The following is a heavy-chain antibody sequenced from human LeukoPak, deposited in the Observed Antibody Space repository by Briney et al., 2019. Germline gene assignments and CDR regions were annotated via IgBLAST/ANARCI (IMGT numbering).Heavy chain of an antibody. CDR3: ARGERGVIIKGWFDP. CDR2: ISSSSSTI. CDR1: GFTFSSYS. J-gene: IGHJ5*02. V-gene: IGHV3-48*04. D-gene: IGHD3-10*01. Sequence: GGSLRLSCAASGFTFSSYSMNWVRQAPGKGLEWVSYISSSSSTIYYADSVKGRFTISRDNAKNSLYLQMNSLRAEDTAVYYCARGERGVIIKGWFDPWGQGTLVTVSS.